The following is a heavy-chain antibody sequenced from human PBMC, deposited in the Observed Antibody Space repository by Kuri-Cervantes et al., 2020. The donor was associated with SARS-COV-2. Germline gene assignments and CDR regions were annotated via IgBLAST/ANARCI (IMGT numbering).Heavy chain of an antibody. V-gene: IGHV4-39*01. CDR1: GGSTSSQSYY. D-gene: IGHD6-13*01. Sequence: SETLSLTCTVSGGSTSSQSYYWGWIRQPPGKGLEWIGSVYYSGTTYYNPSLKSRVTISLDTSKNQFSLKLSSVTAADTAVYYCARVIAAAGREGYWGQGTLVTVSS. J-gene: IGHJ4*02. CDR3: ARVIAAAGREGY. CDR2: VYYSGTT.